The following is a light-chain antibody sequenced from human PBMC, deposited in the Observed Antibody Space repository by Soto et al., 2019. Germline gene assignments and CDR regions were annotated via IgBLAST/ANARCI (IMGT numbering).Light chain of an antibody. J-gene: IGKJ4*01. CDR1: QSISRY. CDR3: QQTYSTPLT. CDR2: ATS. Sequence: DIQMTQSPSFLSASVGDRVTITCRASQSISRYLNWYRQKPGKAPELLIYATSHLQSEVPSRFSGSGSGPDFTLTVSSLQPEDFATYYCQQTYSTPLTFGGGTKVGIK. V-gene: IGKV1-39*01.